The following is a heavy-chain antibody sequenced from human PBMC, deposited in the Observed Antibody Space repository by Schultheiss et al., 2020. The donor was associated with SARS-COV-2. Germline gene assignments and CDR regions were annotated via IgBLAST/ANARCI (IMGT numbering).Heavy chain of an antibody. CDR1: GFTFSSYG. V-gene: IGHV3-33*06. D-gene: IGHD3-10*01. J-gene: IGHJ4*02. CDR3: EKGAGENSNFES. Sequence: GESLKISCAASGFTFSSYGMHWVRQAPGKGLEWVAVIWYDGSNKYYADSVKGRFTISRDNSKDTVYLQMNSLRADDTAIYYCEKGAGENSNFESWGRGTLVTVSS. CDR2: IWYDGSNK.